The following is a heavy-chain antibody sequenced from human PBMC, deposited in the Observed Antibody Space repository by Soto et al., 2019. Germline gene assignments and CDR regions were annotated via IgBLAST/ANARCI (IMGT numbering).Heavy chain of an antibody. CDR2: IYYSGST. Sequence: SETLSLTCTVSGGSIGSYYWSWIRQPPGKGLEWIGYIYYSGSTNYNPSLKSRVTISVDTSKNQFSLKLSSVTAADTAVYYCARSDGRYWGQGTLVTVSS. V-gene: IGHV4-59*01. CDR3: ARSDGRY. J-gene: IGHJ4*02. CDR1: GGSIGSYY.